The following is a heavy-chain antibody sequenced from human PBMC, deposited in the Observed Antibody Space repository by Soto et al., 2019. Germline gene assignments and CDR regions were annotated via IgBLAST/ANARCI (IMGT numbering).Heavy chain of an antibody. CDR1: GFTFSSYA. V-gene: IGHV3-30-3*01. CDR3: ARDGDFDWLPIPFDY. D-gene: IGHD3-9*01. CDR2: ISYDGSNK. Sequence: QVQLVESGGGVVQPGRSLRLSCAASGFTFSSYAMHWVRQAPGKGLEWVAVISYDGSNKYYADSVKGRFTISRDNSKYTLYLQMNSLRAEDTAVYYCARDGDFDWLPIPFDYWGQGTLVTVSS. J-gene: IGHJ4*02.